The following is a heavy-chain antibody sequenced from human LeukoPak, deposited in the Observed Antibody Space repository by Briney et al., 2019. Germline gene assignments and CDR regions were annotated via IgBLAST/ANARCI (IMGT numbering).Heavy chain of an antibody. CDR2: ISYDGSNK. CDR1: GFTFSSYG. CDR3: ARDRESSWYFDY. D-gene: IGHD6-13*01. V-gene: IGHV3-30*03. Sequence: PGGSLRLSCAASGFTFSSYGMHWVRQAPGKGLEWVAVISYDGSNKYYADSVKGRFTISRDNSKNTLYLQMNSLRAEDTAVYYCARDRESSWYFDYWGQGTLVTVSS. J-gene: IGHJ4*02.